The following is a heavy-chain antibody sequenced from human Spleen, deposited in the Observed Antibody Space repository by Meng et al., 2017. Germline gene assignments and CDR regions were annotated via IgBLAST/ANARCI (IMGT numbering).Heavy chain of an antibody. CDR2: FVTYRDT. J-gene: IGHJ4*02. CDR1: TYAFGTYG. V-gene: IGHV1-18*01. Sequence: QVHLLQSGPEVKKPGASVRLSCKASTYAFGTYGISWVRQAPGQGLEWMAWFVTYRDTYPAPKFQHRVTLTTDTLTNTVFMELRSLTPEDTAVYYCVQGTPGRSYCDYWGQGTLVTVSS. D-gene: IGHD3-10*01. CDR3: VQGTPGRSYCDY.